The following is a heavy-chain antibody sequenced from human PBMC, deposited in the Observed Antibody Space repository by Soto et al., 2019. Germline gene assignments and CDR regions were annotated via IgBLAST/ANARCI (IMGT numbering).Heavy chain of an antibody. CDR1: GFSLSTSGVG. D-gene: IGHD3-16*01. CDR2: IYWDDDK. CDR3: AHPTYVDYVDY. V-gene: IGHV2-5*02. J-gene: IGHJ4*02. Sequence: QITLKESGPTLVKPTQTLTLTCTFSGFSLSTSGVGVGWIRQPPGKALEWLALIYWDDDKRYSPSLKSRLTITKDTSKNQVVLTMTNLDPVDTSTYYCAHPTYVDYVDYWGQGTRVTVSS.